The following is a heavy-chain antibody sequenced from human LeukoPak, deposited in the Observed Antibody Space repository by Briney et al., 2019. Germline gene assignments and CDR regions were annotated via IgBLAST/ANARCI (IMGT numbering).Heavy chain of an antibody. D-gene: IGHD4-17*01. V-gene: IGHV4-59*01. Sequence: SETLSLTCTVSGGSISSYYWSWIRQPPGKGLEWIGYIYYSGSTNYNPSLKSRVTISVDTSKNQFSLKLSSVTAADTAVYYCARGDDYGDYEAYWGQGTLATVSS. CDR2: IYYSGST. J-gene: IGHJ4*02. CDR3: ARGDDYGDYEAY. CDR1: GGSISSYY.